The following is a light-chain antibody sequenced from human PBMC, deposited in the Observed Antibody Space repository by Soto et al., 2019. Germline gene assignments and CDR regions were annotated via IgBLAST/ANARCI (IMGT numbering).Light chain of an antibody. CDR1: GTYNF. Sequence: QSALTQPASVSGSPGQSITIPCTGGTYNFVSWYQQHPGKAPKLIIYEGSKRPSGASFRFSGSDSGSSASLTIAGLQAEDEADYYCYSYAGSTVVKFGGGTKLTVL. CDR3: YSYAGSTVVK. V-gene: IGLV2-23*01. J-gene: IGLJ2*01. CDR2: EGS.